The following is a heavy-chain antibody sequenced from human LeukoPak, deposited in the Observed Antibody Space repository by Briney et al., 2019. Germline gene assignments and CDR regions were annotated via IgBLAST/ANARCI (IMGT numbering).Heavy chain of an antibody. CDR1: GFTFGDYA. V-gene: IGHV3-49*03. CDR2: IRSKAYGGTT. Sequence: PGRSLRLTCTASGFTFGDYAMSWFRQAPGKGLEWVGFIRSKAYGGTTEYAASVKGRFTISRDDSKSIAYLQMNSLKTEDTAVYYCTRVIYYYGMDVWGQGTTVTVSS. CDR3: TRVIYYYGMDV. J-gene: IGHJ6*02.